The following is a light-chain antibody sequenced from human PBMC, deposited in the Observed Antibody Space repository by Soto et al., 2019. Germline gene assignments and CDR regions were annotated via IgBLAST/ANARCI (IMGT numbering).Light chain of an antibody. J-gene: IGKJ2*01. CDR1: QSVSSSH. Sequence: ETMLTQFPGTLSLSPGEGATLSCRASQSVSSSHLAWYQRKPGQAPRLLIYGASSRATGIPDRFSGRGSGTDFTLTISRLVPEDFAVYYCQQYDGSEYTFGQGTKVEIK. CDR3: QQYDGSEYT. CDR2: GAS. V-gene: IGKV3-20*01.